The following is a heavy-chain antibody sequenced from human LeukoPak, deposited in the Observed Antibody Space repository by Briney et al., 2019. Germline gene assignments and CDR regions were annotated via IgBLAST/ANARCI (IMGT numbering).Heavy chain of an antibody. V-gene: IGHV4-59*12. CDR1: GGSISSYY. CDR3: ARVADTYYYGMDV. CDR2: IYYSGST. D-gene: IGHD5-18*01. Sequence: SETLSLTCTVSGGSISSYYWSWIRQPPGKGLEWIGYIYYSGSTNYNPSLKSRVTISVDTSKNQFSLKLSSVTAADTAVYYCARVADTYYYGMDVWGQGTTVTVPS. J-gene: IGHJ6*02.